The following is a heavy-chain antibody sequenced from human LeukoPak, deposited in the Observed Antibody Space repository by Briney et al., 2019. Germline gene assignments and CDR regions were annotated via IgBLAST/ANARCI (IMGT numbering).Heavy chain of an antibody. Sequence: GASVKVSCKASGYTFTGYYMHWVRQAPGQGLEWMGWINPNSGGTNYAQKFQGRVTMTRDTSISTAYMELSRLRSDDTAVYYCASGVYCSSTSCYAVLGFDPWGQGTLVTVSS. J-gene: IGHJ5*02. CDR2: INPNSGGT. V-gene: IGHV1-2*02. D-gene: IGHD2-2*01. CDR1: GYTFTGYY. CDR3: ASGVYCSSTSCYAVLGFDP.